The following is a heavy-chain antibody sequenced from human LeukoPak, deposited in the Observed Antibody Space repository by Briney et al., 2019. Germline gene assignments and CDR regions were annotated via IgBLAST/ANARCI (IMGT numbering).Heavy chain of an antibody. V-gene: IGHV3-21*06. D-gene: IGHD6-6*01. Sequence: GGSLRLSCAASGFTFISNSMNWVRQAPGKGLEWVSSISSSSSYIYYADSVKGRFTISRDNVKNSLFLQMNSLRVEDTAVYYCARSSYSSSSSVWGQGTMVTVSS. CDR2: ISSSSSYI. CDR1: GFTFISNS. CDR3: ARSSYSSSSSV. J-gene: IGHJ3*01.